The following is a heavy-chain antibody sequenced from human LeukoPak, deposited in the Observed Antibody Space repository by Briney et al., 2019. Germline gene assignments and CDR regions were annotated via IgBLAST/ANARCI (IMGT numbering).Heavy chain of an antibody. CDR2: IYYSGST. CDR1: GGSISSSGYY. Sequence: SETLSLTCTVSGGSISSSGYYWSWIRQPPGKGLEWIGYIYYSGSTNYNPSLKSRVTISVDTSKNQFSLKLSSVTAADTAVYYCARDHSSSWWYNWFDPWGQGTLVTVSS. CDR3: ARDHSSSWWYNWFDP. J-gene: IGHJ5*02. D-gene: IGHD6-13*01. V-gene: IGHV4-61*08.